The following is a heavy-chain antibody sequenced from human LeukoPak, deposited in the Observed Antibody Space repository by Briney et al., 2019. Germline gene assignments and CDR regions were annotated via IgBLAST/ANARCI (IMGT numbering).Heavy chain of an antibody. CDR2: ISSSGSSI. J-gene: IGHJ4*02. CDR1: GFTFSSYE. Sequence: GGSLRLSCAASGFTFSSYEMNWVRQAPGKGLEWVSYISSSGSSIYYADSVKGRFTISRDNAKNSLYLQMNSLRAEDTAVYYLARDGPESSGWCYFDQGGRGTVL. D-gene: IGHD6-19*01. CDR3: ARDGPESSGWCYFDQ. V-gene: IGHV3-48*03.